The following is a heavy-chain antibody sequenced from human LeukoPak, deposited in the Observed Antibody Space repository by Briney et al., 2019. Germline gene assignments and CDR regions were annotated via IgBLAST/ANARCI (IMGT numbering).Heavy chain of an antibody. CDR3: AREFGYVEMVTIEDY. CDR2: INPNSGGT. J-gene: IGHJ4*02. V-gene: IGHV1-2*06. CDR1: GHTFTSYY. Sequence: ASVKVSCKASGHTFTSYYMHWVRQAPGQGLEWMGRINPNSGGTNYAQKFQGRVTMTRDTSISTAYMELSRLRSDDTAVYYCAREFGYVEMVTIEDYWGQGTLVTVSS. D-gene: IGHD5-24*01.